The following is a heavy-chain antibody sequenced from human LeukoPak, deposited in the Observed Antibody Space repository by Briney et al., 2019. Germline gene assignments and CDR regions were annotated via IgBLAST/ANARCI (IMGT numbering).Heavy chain of an antibody. J-gene: IGHJ4*02. D-gene: IGHD2-2*01. Sequence: GGSLRPSCAASGFTFSSYWMSWVRQAPGKGLEWVANIKQDGSEKYYVDSVKGRFTISRDNAKNSLYLQMNSLRAEDTAVYYCARERYCSSTSCYELDYWGQGTLVTVSS. CDR1: GFTFSSYW. V-gene: IGHV3-7*01. CDR2: IKQDGSEK. CDR3: ARERYCSSTSCYELDY.